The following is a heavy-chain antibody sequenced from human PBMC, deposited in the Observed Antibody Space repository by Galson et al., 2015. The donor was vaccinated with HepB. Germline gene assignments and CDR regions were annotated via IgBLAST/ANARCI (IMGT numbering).Heavy chain of an antibody. CDR1: GGTFSSYT. CDR2: IIPILGIA. Sequence: SVKVSCKASGGTFSSYTISWVRQAPGQGLEWMGRIIPILGIANYAQKFQGRVTITAVKSTSTAYMELSSLRSEDTAVYYCARDNTYYDILTGYDLGFAEYFQHWGQGTLVTVSS. V-gene: IGHV1-69*04. J-gene: IGHJ1*01. D-gene: IGHD3-9*01. CDR3: ARDNTYYDILTGYDLGFAEYFQH.